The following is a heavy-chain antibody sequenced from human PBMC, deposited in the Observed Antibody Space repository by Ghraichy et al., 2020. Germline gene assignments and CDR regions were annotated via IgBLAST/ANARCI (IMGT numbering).Heavy chain of an antibody. CDR2: IYSGGST. CDR3: AREGSSSSGYTDY. Sequence: RGSLRLSCAASGFTVSSNYMSWVRQAPGKGLEWVSVIYSGGSTYYADSVKGRFTISRDNSKNTLYLQMNSLRAEDTAVYYCAREGSSSSGYTDYWGQGTLVTVSS. D-gene: IGHD6-6*01. CDR1: GFTVSSNY. V-gene: IGHV3-53*01. J-gene: IGHJ4*02.